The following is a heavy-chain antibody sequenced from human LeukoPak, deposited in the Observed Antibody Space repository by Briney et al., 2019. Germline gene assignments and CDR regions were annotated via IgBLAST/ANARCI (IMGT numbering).Heavy chain of an antibody. D-gene: IGHD3-3*01. Sequence: SQTLSLTCTVSGGSISSGSYYWSWIRQPAGKGLEWIGRIYTIGSTNYNPSLKSRVTISVDTSKNQFSLKLSSVTAADTAVYYCARSLSRYDFWSGYRTGMDVWGQGTSVTVSS. V-gene: IGHV4-61*02. CDR1: GGSISSGSYY. CDR3: ARSLSRYDFWSGYRTGMDV. J-gene: IGHJ6*02. CDR2: IYTIGST.